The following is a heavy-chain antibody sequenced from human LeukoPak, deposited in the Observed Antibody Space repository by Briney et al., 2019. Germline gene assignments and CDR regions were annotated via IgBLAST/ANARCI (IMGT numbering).Heavy chain of an antibody. D-gene: IGHD6-19*01. J-gene: IGHJ4*02. CDR3: ARSVVEDSSGWSTLDY. CDR1: GYTFTGYY. CDR2: INPNSGGT. V-gene: IGHV1-2*02. Sequence: ASVKVSCKASGYTFTGYYMHWVRLAPGQGLEWMGWINPNSGGTNYAQKFQGRVTMTRDTSISTAYMELSRLRSDDTAVYYCARSVVEDSSGWSTLDYWGQGTLVTVSS.